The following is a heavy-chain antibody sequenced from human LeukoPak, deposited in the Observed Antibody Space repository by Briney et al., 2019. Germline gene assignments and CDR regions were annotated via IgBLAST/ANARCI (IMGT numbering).Heavy chain of an antibody. J-gene: IGHJ3*02. CDR3: ARPYSRSSIDGFDI. CDR1: GYTFTGYY. Sequence: ASLKVSCKASGYTFTGYYMHWVRQAPGQGLEWMGWINPDRGDSNFEQKFQGRISMTRDTLISTAYLELSSLTSDDTALYYCARPYSRSSIDGFDIWGQGTMVTVSS. V-gene: IGHV1-2*02. CDR2: INPDRGDS. D-gene: IGHD6-6*01.